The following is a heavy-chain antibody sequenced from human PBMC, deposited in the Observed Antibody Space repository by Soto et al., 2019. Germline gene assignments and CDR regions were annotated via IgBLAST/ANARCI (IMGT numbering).Heavy chain of an antibody. J-gene: IGHJ3*02. CDR1: GYSFTSYD. Sequence: QVQMVQSGAEVKKPGASVKVSCRASGYSFTSYDVNWVRQATGQGLEWMGWMNPNSGNTAFAQKFQGRVTMTRNTTIITAYMELSGLRSEDTAVYYCARYPYTSYCSDGSCSYDAFDIWGQGTVVTVSS. V-gene: IGHV1-8*01. CDR3: ARYPYTSYCSDGSCSYDAFDI. CDR2: MNPNSGNT. D-gene: IGHD2-15*01.